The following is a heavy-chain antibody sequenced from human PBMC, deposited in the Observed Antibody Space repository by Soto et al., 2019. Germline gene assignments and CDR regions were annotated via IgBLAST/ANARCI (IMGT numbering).Heavy chain of an antibody. CDR3: AREGSTGIAVAGTDETYYYYGMDV. J-gene: IGHJ6*02. CDR2: IIPIFGTA. V-gene: IGHV1-69*13. Sequence: RASVKVSCKASGGTFSSYAISWVRQAPGQGLEWMGGIIPIFGTANYAQKFQGRVTITADESTSTAYMELSSLRSEDTAVYYCAREGSTGIAVAGTDETYYYYGMDVWGQGTTVTVSS. CDR1: GGTFSSYA. D-gene: IGHD6-19*01.